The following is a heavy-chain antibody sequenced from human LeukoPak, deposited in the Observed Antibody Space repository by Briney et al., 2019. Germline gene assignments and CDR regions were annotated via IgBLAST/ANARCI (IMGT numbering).Heavy chain of an antibody. J-gene: IGHJ5*02. Sequence: SETLPLTCTVSGGSISSSNYYWGWIRQPPGKGLEWIGIVHYNGNTYYNPSLKSRVTISVDTSKSQFSLELSSVAAADTAVYYCTRYDPAATGGWFDPWGQGTLVTVSS. V-gene: IGHV4-39*01. CDR1: GGSISSSNYY. CDR2: VHYNGNT. D-gene: IGHD2-15*01. CDR3: TRYDPAATGGWFDP.